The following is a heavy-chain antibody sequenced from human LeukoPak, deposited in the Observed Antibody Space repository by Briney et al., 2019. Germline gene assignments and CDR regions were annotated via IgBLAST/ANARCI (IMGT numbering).Heavy chain of an antibody. CDR2: ISGSGDII. V-gene: IGHV3-23*01. CDR1: GFTFGSYV. J-gene: IGHJ4*02. Sequence: GGSLRLSCAASGFTFGSYVVNWVRQAPGKGLEWVSLISGSGDIIYYADSVKSRFTISRDNSKNTLYLQMDSLRAEDTAIYYCAKAKGHDILTGSRIFDYWGRGTLVTISS. D-gene: IGHD3-9*01. CDR3: AKAKGHDILTGSRIFDY.